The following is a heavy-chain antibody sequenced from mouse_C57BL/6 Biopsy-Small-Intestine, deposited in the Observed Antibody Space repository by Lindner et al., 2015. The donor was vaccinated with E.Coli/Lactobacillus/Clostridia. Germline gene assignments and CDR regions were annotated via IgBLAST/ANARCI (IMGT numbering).Heavy chain of an antibody. CDR3: ARDSYYHGSSSGY. V-gene: IGHV1-66*01. J-gene: IGHJ2*01. CDR1: GYSFTSYY. D-gene: IGHD1-1*01. CDR2: IYPGSGNT. Sequence: VQLQESGPELVKPGASVKISCKASGYSFTSYYIHWVKQRPGQGLEWIGWIYPGSGNTKYNEKFKGKATLTADTSSSTAYMQLSSLTSEDSAVYYCARDSYYHGSSSGYWGQGTTLTVSS.